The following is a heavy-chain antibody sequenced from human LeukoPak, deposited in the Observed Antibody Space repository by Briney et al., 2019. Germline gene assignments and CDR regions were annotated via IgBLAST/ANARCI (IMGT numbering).Heavy chain of an antibody. Sequence: PGGSLRLSCAASGFTSSSYAMSWVRQAPGKGLEWVSAISGSGGSTYYADSVKGRFTISRDNSKNTLYLQMNSLRAEDTAVYYCAKGDSSSWYRGAFDIWGQGTMVTVSS. CDR3: AKGDSSSWYRGAFDI. D-gene: IGHD6-13*01. CDR2: ISGSGGST. V-gene: IGHV3-23*01. J-gene: IGHJ3*02. CDR1: GFTSSSYA.